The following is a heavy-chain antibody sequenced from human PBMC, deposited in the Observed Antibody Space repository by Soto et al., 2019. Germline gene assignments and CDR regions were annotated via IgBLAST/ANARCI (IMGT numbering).Heavy chain of an antibody. V-gene: IGHV3-23*01. CDR3: AKGRGHNWNFDY. CDR1: GFTFSSYA. Sequence: EVQLLESGGGSVQPGGSLRLSCAASGFTFSSYAMHWVRRPPGKGLEWVSSISGSGGTAYYADSVKGRFSVSRDSLVNTLYLQMNRLRAEEAAVYCCAKGRGHNWNFDYWGQGTRVTVSP. J-gene: IGHJ4*02. CDR2: ISGSGGTA. D-gene: IGHD1-20*01.